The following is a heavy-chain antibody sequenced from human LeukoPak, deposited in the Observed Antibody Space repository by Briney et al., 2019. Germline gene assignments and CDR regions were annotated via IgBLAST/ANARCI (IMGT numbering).Heavy chain of an antibody. CDR1: GGSFSGYY. CDR3: ARGPNRYCSSTSCRKNYYYYYYMDV. D-gene: IGHD2-2*01. Sequence: SETLSLTCAVYGGSFSGYYWSWIRQPPGKGLELIGEINHSGSTNYNPSLKSRVTISVDTSKNQFSLKLSSVTAADTAVYYCARGPNRYCSSTSCRKNYYYYYYMDVWGKGTTVTVSS. V-gene: IGHV4-34*01. CDR2: INHSGST. J-gene: IGHJ6*03.